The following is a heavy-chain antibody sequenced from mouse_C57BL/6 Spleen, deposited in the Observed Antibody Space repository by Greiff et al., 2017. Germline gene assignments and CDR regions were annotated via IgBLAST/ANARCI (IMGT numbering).Heavy chain of an antibody. Sequence: EVHLVESGGDLVKPGGSLKLSCAASGFTFSSYGMSWVRQTPDKRLEWVANISSGGRYNYHPDSVKGRFTISRDNAKNTLYLQMSSLKSEDTAMYYCARHGYDYAWFAYWGQGTLVTVSA. CDR1: GFTFSSYG. D-gene: IGHD2-4*01. CDR3: ARHGYDYAWFAY. V-gene: IGHV5-6*01. J-gene: IGHJ3*01. CDR2: ISSGGRYN.